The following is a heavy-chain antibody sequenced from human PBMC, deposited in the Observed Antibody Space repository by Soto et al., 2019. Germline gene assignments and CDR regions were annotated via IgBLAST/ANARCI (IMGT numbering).Heavy chain of an antibody. J-gene: IGHJ4*02. CDR3: ARDCGGDCYSNRFDY. CDR1: GGSISSYY. CDR2: IYYSGST. D-gene: IGHD2-21*02. Sequence: SETLSLTCTVSGGSISSYYWSWIRQPPGKGLEWIGYIYYSGSTNYNPSLKSRVTISVDTSKNQFSLKLSSVTAADTAVYYCARDCGGDCYSNRFDYWGQGTLVTVSS. V-gene: IGHV4-59*01.